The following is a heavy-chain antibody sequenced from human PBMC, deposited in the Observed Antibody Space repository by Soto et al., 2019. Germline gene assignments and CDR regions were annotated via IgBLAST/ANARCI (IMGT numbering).Heavy chain of an antibody. CDR2: IYYSGST. CDR1: GGSVGSSSYY. D-gene: IGHD3-9*01. CDR3: ARDNYDLLTGFYYTWFDP. J-gene: IGHJ5*02. Sequence: SETLSLTCTVSGGSVGSSSYYWGWIRQPPGKGLEWIGSIYYSGSTYYNPSLKSRVTISVDTSKNQFSLKLSSVTAADTAVYYCARDNYDLLTGFYYTWFDPWAQGNLVTVS. V-gene: IGHV4-39*02.